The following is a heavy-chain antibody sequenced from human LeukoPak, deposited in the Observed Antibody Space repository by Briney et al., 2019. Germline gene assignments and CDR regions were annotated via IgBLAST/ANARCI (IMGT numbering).Heavy chain of an antibody. CDR1: GFSFSSYA. CDR3: ARVNGDYGGSLDY. D-gene: IGHD4-23*01. J-gene: IGHJ4*02. Sequence: GGSLRLSCAASGFSFSSYAMTWVRQAPGKGLEWVANIKQDGSDKYYVDSLKGRFTISRDNAKNSLYLQMNSLRAEDTAVYYCARVNGDYGGSLDYWGQGTLVTVSS. CDR2: IKQDGSDK. V-gene: IGHV3-7*04.